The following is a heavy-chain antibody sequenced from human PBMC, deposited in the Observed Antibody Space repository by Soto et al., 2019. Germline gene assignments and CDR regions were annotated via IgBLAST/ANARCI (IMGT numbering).Heavy chain of an antibody. V-gene: IGHV4-59*08. J-gene: IGHJ3*02. CDR2: IYYSGST. CDR1: GGSISSYY. Sequence: PSETMSLTCTVSGGSISSYYWSWIRQHPGKGQEWIGYIYYSGSTNYNPSLKSRVTISVDTSRNQFSLKLSSVTAADTAVYYCARHSGGSYYDFWSGYYSAFDIWGQGTMVTVSS. D-gene: IGHD3-3*01. CDR3: ARHSGGSYYDFWSGYYSAFDI.